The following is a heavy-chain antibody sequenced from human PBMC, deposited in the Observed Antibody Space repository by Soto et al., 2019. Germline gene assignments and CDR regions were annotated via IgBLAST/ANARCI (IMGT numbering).Heavy chain of an antibody. D-gene: IGHD2-15*01. Sequence: SGPTLVNPTQTLTLPCTFSGFPLSTSGMCVSWIRQPPGKALEWLARIDWDDDKYYRTSLKTRLTISKDTSKNQVVLTMTNMKLLYSATYFCARIYCSGGSCYIDYWGQGTLVTVSS. CDR1: GFPLSTSGMC. V-gene: IGHV2-70*11. CDR2: IDWDDDK. CDR3: ARIYCSGGSCYIDY. J-gene: IGHJ4*02.